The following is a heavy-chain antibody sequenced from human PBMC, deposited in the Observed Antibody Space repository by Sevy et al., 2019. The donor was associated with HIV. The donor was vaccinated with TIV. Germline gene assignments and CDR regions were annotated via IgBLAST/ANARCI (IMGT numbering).Heavy chain of an antibody. J-gene: IGHJ4*02. V-gene: IGHV3-23*01. D-gene: IGHD3-10*01. CDR3: AKGGFIMVRGVFDY. CDR2: ISGSGGST. Sequence: GGSLRLSCAASGFSFSSYAMSWVRQTPGKGLEWVSAISGSGGSTYYADSVKGRFTISRDNSKNTLYLQMNSLIAEDTAVYYCAKGGFIMVRGVFDYWGQGTLVTVSS. CDR1: GFSFSSYA.